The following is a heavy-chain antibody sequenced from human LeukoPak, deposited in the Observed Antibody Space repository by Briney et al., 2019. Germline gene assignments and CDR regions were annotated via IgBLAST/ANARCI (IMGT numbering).Heavy chain of an antibody. V-gene: IGHV3-30*02. Sequence: PGGSLRLSCAASGFTFSSYGMHWVRQAPGKGLEWVAFIRYDGSNKYYADSVKGRSTISRDNSENTLYLQMNSLRAEDTAVYYCARRDYYDSTGYLDYWGQGTLVTVSS. CDR2: IRYDGSNK. CDR3: ARRDYYDSTGYLDY. D-gene: IGHD3-22*01. J-gene: IGHJ4*02. CDR1: GFTFSSYG.